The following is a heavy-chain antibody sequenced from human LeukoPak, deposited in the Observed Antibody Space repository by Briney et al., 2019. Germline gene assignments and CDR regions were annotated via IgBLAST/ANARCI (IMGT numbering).Heavy chain of an antibody. D-gene: IGHD5-24*01. V-gene: IGHV4-38-2*02. CDR3: ARHLPSPELQFYFDY. CDR1: GYSISSGYY. CDR2: IYHSGST. J-gene: IGHJ4*02. Sequence: SETLSLTCTVSGYSISSGYYWGWIRQPPGKGLEWIGSIYHSGSTYYNPSLKSRVTISVDTSKNQFSLKLSSVTAADTAFYYCARHLPSPELQFYFDYWDQGTLVTVSS.